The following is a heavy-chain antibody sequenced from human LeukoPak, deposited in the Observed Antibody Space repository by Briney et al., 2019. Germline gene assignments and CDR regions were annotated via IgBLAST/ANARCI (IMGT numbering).Heavy chain of an antibody. D-gene: IGHD2-2*01. CDR3: ARGDVVPAAIDY. Sequence: SETLSLTCAVYGGSFSGYYWSWIRQPPGKGLEWIGEINHSGSTNYNPSLKSRVTISVDTSKNQFSLKLNSVTAADTAVYYCARGDVVPAAIDYWGQGTLVTVSS. CDR1: GGSFSGYY. V-gene: IGHV4-34*01. J-gene: IGHJ4*02. CDR2: INHSGST.